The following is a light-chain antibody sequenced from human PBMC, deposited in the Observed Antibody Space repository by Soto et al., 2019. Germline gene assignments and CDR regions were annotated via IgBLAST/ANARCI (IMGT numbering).Light chain of an antibody. CDR3: QSDDSSLSALYV. CDR2: GNS. V-gene: IGLV1-40*01. Sequence: QSVLTQPPSVSGAPGQRVTISCTGSSSNIGAGYDVHWYQQLPGTAPKLLIYGNSNRPSGVPDRFSGSKSGTPASLAITGLQAEDEADYYCQSDDSSLSALYVFGTGTKLTVL. CDR1: SSNIGAGYD. J-gene: IGLJ1*01.